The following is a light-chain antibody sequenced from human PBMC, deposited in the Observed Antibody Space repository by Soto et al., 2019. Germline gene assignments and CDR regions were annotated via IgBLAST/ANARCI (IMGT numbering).Light chain of an antibody. CDR3: HQYNTYSHWT. CDR2: DAS. J-gene: IGKJ1*01. V-gene: IGKV1-5*01. Sequence: DIQMTQSPSTLSASVGDRVTITCRASQSISSWLAWYQQKPGKAPKLLIYDASSLESGVPSRFSGSGSGTEFTLTISSLQPDDFATYYCHQYNTYSHWTFGQGTKVDIK. CDR1: QSISSW.